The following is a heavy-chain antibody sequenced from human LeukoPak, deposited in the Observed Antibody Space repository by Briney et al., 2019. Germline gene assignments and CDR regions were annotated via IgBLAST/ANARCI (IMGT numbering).Heavy chain of an antibody. CDR1: GFTFSNYW. CDR2: IKQDGSEK. V-gene: IGHV3-7*03. Sequence: GGSLRLSCAASGFTFSNYWMSWARQAPGKGLEWVANIKQDGSEKYYVDSVKGRFTISRDNAKKSLYLQMNSLRAEDTAVYYCARDSHASSWYQDFWGQGTLVTVSS. D-gene: IGHD6-13*01. CDR3: ARDSHASSWYQDF. J-gene: IGHJ4*02.